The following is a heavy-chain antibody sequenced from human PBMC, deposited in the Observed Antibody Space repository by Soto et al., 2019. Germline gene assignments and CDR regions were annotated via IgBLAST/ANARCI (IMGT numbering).Heavy chain of an antibody. V-gene: IGHV4-31*03. D-gene: IGHD6-13*01. CDR2: IYYSGST. CDR1: GGSISSGGYY. J-gene: IGHJ5*02. CDR3: AREVSGSSWFRVWFDP. Sequence: SETLSLTCTVSGGSISSGGYYWSWIRQHPGKGLEWIGYIYYSGSTYYNPSLKSRVTISVDTSKNQFSLKLSSVTAADTAVYYCAREVSGSSWFRVWFDPWGQGTLVTVSS.